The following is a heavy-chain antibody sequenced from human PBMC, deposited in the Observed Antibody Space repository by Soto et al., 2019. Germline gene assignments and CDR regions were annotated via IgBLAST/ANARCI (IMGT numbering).Heavy chain of an antibody. D-gene: IGHD5-12*01. Sequence: SQTLSLTCAISGDSVSSNTASWNWIRQSPSRGLEWLGRTYFRSKWYNDYAVSVKSRIIINPDTSNNQFSLQLNSVAPEDTAVYFCAKGDNLGPKTGYAFDPWGQGIMVTVSS. V-gene: IGHV6-1*01. CDR1: GDSVSSNTAS. CDR3: AKGDNLGPKTGYAFDP. CDR2: TYFRSKWYN. J-gene: IGHJ5*02.